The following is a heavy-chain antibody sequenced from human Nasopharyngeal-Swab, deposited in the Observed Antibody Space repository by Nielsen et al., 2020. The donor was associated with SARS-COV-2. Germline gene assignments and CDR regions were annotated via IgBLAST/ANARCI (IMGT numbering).Heavy chain of an antibody. J-gene: IGHJ3*02. D-gene: IGHD3-16*01. V-gene: IGHV4-31*03. CDR2: IYYSGTT. CDR3: ARGDMITFGGALDI. CDR1: GCSMISAGYH. Sequence: SDTLSLTCTVSGCSMISAGYHWNWIRQHPGKGLEWIGYIYYSGTTYYNPSLKSRLTISVDTSKNQFSLKLTSVTAADTAVYYCARGDMITFGGALDIWGQGTVVTVSS.